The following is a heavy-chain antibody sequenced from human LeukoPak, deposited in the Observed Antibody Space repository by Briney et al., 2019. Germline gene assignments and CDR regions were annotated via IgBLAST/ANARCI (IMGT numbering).Heavy chain of an antibody. Sequence: GGSLRLSCAASGFTFSSLSMNWVRQAPGKGLEWVSSISSSSSSYIYYADSVKGRFTISRDNAKNSLYLQMNSLRAEDTAVYYCARAFPPTYGLTAYFDYWGQGTLVTVSS. V-gene: IGHV3-21*01. J-gene: IGHJ4*02. CDR2: ISSSSSSYI. CDR1: GFTFSSLS. CDR3: ARAFPPTYGLTAYFDY. D-gene: IGHD3-10*01.